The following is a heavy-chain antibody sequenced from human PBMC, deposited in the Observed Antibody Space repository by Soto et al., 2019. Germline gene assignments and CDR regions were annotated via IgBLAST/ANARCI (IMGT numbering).Heavy chain of an antibody. CDR3: ALGGPAAMPFDY. CDR2: ISSSSSTI. V-gene: IGHV3-48*02. CDR1: GFTFSSYS. Sequence: GGSLRLSCAASGFTFSSYSMNWVRQAPGKGLEWVSYISSSSSTIYYADSVKGRFTISRDNAKNSLYRKMNSLRDEDTAVYYCALGGPAAMPFDYWGQGTLVTVSS. D-gene: IGHD2-2*01. J-gene: IGHJ4*02.